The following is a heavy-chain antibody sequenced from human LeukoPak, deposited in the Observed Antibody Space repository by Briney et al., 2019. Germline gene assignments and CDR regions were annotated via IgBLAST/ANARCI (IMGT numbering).Heavy chain of an antibody. CDR2: IYYSGST. J-gene: IGHJ3*02. D-gene: IGHD3-16*02. Sequence: SETLSLTCTVSGGSISSSSYYWGWIRQPPGKGLEWIGSIYYSGSTYYNPSLKSRVTISVDTSKNQFSLKLSSVTAADTAVYYCARGEMITFGGVIVISTFDIWGQGTMVTVS. CDR3: ARGEMITFGGVIVISTFDI. CDR1: GGSISSSSYY. V-gene: IGHV4-39*07.